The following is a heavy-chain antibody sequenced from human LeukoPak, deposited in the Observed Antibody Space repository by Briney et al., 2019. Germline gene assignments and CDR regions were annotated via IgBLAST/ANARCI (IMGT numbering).Heavy chain of an antibody. CDR1: GGSISSYY. Sequence: PSETLSLTCTVSGGSISSYYWSWIRQPPGKGLEWLGYVFYSGNTRYNPSLESRVTTSADTSKNQFSLRLTSVTAADTAVYYCARQGTITYAYFDYWSQGTLVTVSS. V-gene: IGHV4-59*08. D-gene: IGHD2-2*01. J-gene: IGHJ4*02. CDR3: ARQGTITYAYFDY. CDR2: VFYSGNT.